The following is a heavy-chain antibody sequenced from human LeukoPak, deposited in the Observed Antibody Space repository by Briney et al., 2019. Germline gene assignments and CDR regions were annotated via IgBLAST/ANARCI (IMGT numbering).Heavy chain of an antibody. V-gene: IGHV1-2*02. D-gene: IGHD2-21*02. J-gene: IGHJ6*02. Sequence: PWASVKVSCKASGYTFAGYYMHWVRQAPGQGLEWMGWINPNSGGTNYAQKFQGRVTMTRDTSISTAYMELSRLRPDDTAVYYCARGRVVTALYYYYGMDVWGQGTTVTVSS. CDR3: ARGRVVTALYYYYGMDV. CDR1: GYTFAGYY. CDR2: INPNSGGT.